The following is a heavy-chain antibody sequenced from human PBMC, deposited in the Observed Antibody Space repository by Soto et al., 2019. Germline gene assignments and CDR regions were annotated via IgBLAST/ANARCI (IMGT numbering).Heavy chain of an antibody. CDR3: ATVGTGSYNWFDP. V-gene: IGHV3-74*01. Sequence: EVQLVESGGGLVQPGGSLRLSCAASGFTFTGNWMHWVRQGPGKGLVWVARINRDGTATTYADSVTGRFTISRDNSTNTLYLKMNSLGAEDTPVYYCATVGTGSYNWFDPWGQGTMVTVSS. D-gene: IGHD1-26*01. CDR1: GFTFTGNW. CDR2: INRDGTAT. J-gene: IGHJ5*02.